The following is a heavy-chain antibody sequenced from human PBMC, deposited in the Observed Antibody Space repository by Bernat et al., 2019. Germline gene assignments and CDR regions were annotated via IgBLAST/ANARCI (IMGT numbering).Heavy chain of an antibody. CDR1: GFIFTDYW. CDR3: VRDKTCCGGTFG. V-gene: IGHV3-7*04. Sequence: QLVESGGGLVQPGESLRLSCAASGFIFTDYWMSWVRQAPGKGLEWVAKTREDGVEKYYVDSVMGRFTISRDNAKNSLYLRMNSLRVEDTAVYYCVRDKTCCGGTFGWGQGTLVTVSA. CDR2: TREDGVEK. D-gene: IGHD2-15*01. J-gene: IGHJ4*02.